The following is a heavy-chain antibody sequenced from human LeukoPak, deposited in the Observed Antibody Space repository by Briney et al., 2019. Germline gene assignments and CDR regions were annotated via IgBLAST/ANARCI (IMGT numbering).Heavy chain of an antibody. CDR3: AKTIGYGAYGGMGDY. D-gene: IGHD4-17*01. J-gene: IGHJ4*02. Sequence: GGSLRLSCAASGFTFSSYGMHWVRQAPGKGLEWVAFIRYDGSNKYYADSVKGRFTISRDNSKNTLYLQMNSLRAEDTAVYYCAKTIGYGAYGGMGDYSGQGTLVTVSS. CDR2: IRYDGSNK. CDR1: GFTFSSYG. V-gene: IGHV3-30*02.